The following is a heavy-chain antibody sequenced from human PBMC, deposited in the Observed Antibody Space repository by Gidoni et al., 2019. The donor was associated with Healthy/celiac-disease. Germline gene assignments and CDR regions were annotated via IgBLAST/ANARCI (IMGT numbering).Heavy chain of an antibody. D-gene: IGHD6-19*01. J-gene: IGHJ4*02. CDR2: IYYSGST. Sequence: QVQLQESGPGLVTPSETLSLTCTVSGGPISSYYWSWIRQPPGKGLEWIGYIYYSGSTNYNPSLKSRVTISVDTSKNQFSLKLSSVTAADTAVYYCARHSDSSGWAYYFDYWGQGTLVTVSS. V-gene: IGHV4-59*08. CDR1: GGPISSYY. CDR3: ARHSDSSGWAYYFDY.